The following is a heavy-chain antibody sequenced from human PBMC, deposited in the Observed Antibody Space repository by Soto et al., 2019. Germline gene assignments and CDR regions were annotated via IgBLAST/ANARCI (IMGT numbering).Heavy chain of an antibody. V-gene: IGHV3-30-3*01. D-gene: IGHD6-6*01. Sequence: QVQLVESGGGVVQPGRSLRLSCAASGFTFSSYAMHWVRQAPGKGLEWVAFISYDGSNKYYADSVKGLFTISRDNSKNTLYLQMNSLRAEDTAVYYCARWAAARPDYYYYGMDVWGQGTTVTVSS. J-gene: IGHJ6*02. CDR1: GFTFSSYA. CDR2: ISYDGSNK. CDR3: ARWAAARPDYYYYGMDV.